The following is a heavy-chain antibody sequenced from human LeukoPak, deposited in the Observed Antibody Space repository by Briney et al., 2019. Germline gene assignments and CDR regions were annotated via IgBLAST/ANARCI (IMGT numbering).Heavy chain of an antibody. CDR1: GFTFSNYH. V-gene: IGHV3-21*01. J-gene: IGHJ4*02. Sequence: GGSLTLSCAASGFTFSNYHMNWIRQAPGQGLEWVSSVSSSSAYISYADSVKGRFTISRDNAKNSLYLQMSSLRTEDTAVYWCARGPHYYDGSGHSYFDFWGQGILVIVSS. D-gene: IGHD3-22*01. CDR3: ARGPHYYDGSGHSYFDF. CDR2: VSSSSAYI.